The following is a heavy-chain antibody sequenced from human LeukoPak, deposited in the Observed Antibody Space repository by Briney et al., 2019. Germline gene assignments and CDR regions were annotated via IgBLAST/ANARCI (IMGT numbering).Heavy chain of an antibody. J-gene: IGHJ4*02. CDR2: INSDGSST. D-gene: IGHD6-6*01. V-gene: IGHV3-74*01. Sequence: QTGVSLRLSCAASGFTFSSYWMHWVRQAPGNGLVWVSRINSDGSSTSYADSVKGRFTISRDNAKNTLYLQMNSLRAEDTAVYYCVTRMSSSSLLDYWGQGTLVTVSS. CDR3: VTRMSSSSLLDY. CDR1: GFTFSSYW.